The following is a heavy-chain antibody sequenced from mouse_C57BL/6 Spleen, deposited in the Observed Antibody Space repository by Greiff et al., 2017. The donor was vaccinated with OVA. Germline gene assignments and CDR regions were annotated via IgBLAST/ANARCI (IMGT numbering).Heavy chain of an antibody. CDR2: INPGSGGT. D-gene: IGHD4-1*02. CDR1: GYAFTNYL. Sequence: VQLQQSGAELVRPGTSVKVSCKASGYAFTNYLIEWVKQRPGQGLEWIGVINPGSGGTNYNEKFKGKATLTADKSSSTAYMQLSSLTSEDSAVYVCARSGDNWGWFAYWGQGTLVTVSA. CDR3: ARSGDNWGWFAY. V-gene: IGHV1-54*01. J-gene: IGHJ3*01.